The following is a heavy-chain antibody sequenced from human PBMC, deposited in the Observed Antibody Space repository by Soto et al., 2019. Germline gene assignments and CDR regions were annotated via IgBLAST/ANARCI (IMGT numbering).Heavy chain of an antibody. D-gene: IGHD4-17*01. Sequence: SVKVSCKASGGTFSSYTISWVRQAPGQGLEWMGRIIPILGIANYAQKFQGRVTITADKSTSTAYMELSSLRSEDTAVYYCARLGYDYGDYYYYMDVWGKGTTVTVSS. J-gene: IGHJ6*03. CDR2: IIPILGIA. CDR3: ARLGYDYGDYYYYMDV. V-gene: IGHV1-69*02. CDR1: GGTFSSYT.